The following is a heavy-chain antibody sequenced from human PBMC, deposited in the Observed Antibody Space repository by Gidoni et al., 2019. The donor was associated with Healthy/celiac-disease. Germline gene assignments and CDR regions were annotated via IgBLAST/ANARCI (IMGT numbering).Heavy chain of an antibody. CDR3: ARAGTVWGSYRYPFDP. CDR1: GGSFSGYY. D-gene: IGHD3-16*02. CDR2: INHSGST. Sequence: QVQLQQWGAGLLKPSETLSLTCAVYGGSFSGYYWSWIRHPPGKGLEWIGEINHSGSTNYNPSLKSRVTISVDTSKNQFSLKLSSVTAADTAVYYCARAGTVWGSYRYPFDPWGQGTLVTVSS. J-gene: IGHJ5*02. V-gene: IGHV4-34*01.